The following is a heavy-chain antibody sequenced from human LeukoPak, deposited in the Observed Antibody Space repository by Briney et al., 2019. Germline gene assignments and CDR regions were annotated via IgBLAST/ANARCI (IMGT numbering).Heavy chain of an antibody. CDR1: GFTFSSYA. CDR2: VSGSGDST. V-gene: IGHV3-23*01. Sequence: PGGSLRLSCAASGFTFSSYAMSWVRQAPGKGLEWVSTVSGSGDSTDYADSVKGRFTISRDNSKNTLYLQINSLRAEDTALYYCAKLIRDYDFWSGPYRAQWFDPWGQGTLVTVSS. CDR3: AKLIRDYDFWSGPYRAQWFDP. D-gene: IGHD3-3*01. J-gene: IGHJ5*02.